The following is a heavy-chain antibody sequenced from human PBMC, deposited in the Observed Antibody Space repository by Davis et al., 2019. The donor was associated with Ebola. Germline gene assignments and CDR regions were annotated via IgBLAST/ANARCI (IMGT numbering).Heavy chain of an antibody. D-gene: IGHD1-26*01. CDR2: ISYDGSNK. J-gene: IGHJ4*02. Sequence: GESLNISCAASGFTFSSYGMHWVRQAPGKGLEWVAVISYDGSNKYYADSVKGRFTISRDNSKNTLYLQMNSLRAEDTAVYYCAKDGPNWELLYYFDYWGQGTLVTVSS. CDR1: GFTFSSYG. V-gene: IGHV3-30*18. CDR3: AKDGPNWELLYYFDY.